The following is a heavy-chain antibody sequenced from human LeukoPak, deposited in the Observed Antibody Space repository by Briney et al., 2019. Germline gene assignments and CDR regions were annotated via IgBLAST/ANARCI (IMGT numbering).Heavy chain of an antibody. CDR3: ARTSAYCGADCYSTFDS. CDR2: LFYSGSI. V-gene: IGHV4-39*01. Sequence: SETLSLTCSVSGGSISSTSYYWGCIRQPPGKGLEWIGSLFYSGSIYYNPSLKSRLTISVDTSKNQFSLKLSSVTAADTAVYYCARTSAYCGADCYSTFDSCGQRTLVAVSS. CDR1: GGSISSTSYY. D-gene: IGHD2-21*02. J-gene: IGHJ4*02.